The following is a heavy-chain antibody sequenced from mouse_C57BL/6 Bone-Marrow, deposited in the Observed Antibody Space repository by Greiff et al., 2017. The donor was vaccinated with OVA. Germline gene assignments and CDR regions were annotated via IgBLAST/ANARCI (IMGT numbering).Heavy chain of an antibody. CDR2: INPSSGYT. CDR3: ARLGKLGRGDY. J-gene: IGHJ2*01. V-gene: IGHV1-4*01. D-gene: IGHD4-1*01. Sequence: VQLQQSGAELARPGASVKMSCKASGYTFTSYTMHWVKQRPGQGLEWIGYINPSSGYTKYNQKFKDKATLTADKSSSTAYMQLSSLTSEDSAVYYCARLGKLGRGDYWGQGTTLTVSS. CDR1: GYTFTSYT.